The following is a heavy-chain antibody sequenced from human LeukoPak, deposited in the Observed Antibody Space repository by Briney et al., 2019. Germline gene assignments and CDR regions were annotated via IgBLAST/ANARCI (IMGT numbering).Heavy chain of an antibody. CDR2: INHSGST. J-gene: IGHJ4*02. CDR1: GGSFSGYY. D-gene: IGHD3-16*01. V-gene: IGHV4-34*01. Sequence: SETLSLTCAVYGGSFSGYYWSWIRQPPGKGLEWIGEINHSGSTNYNPSLKSRVTISVDTSKNQFSLKLSSVTAADTAVYYCARGLRFWGQGTLVTVSS. CDR3: ARGLRF.